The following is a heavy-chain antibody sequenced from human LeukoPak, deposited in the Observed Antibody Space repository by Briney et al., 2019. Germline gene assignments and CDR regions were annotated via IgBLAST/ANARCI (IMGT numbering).Heavy chain of an antibody. D-gene: IGHD6-13*01. J-gene: IGHJ4*02. CDR2: ISGSSSYT. CDR1: GFSFIDYY. V-gene: IGHV3-11*03. CDR3: ATRGHSSSWYYFDY. Sequence: GGALRLSCAASGFSFIDYYMNCIRPALGGRRGWVSYISGSSSYTNYAVSVKGRFTISRDNAKNSLYLQMNSLRAEDTAVYYCATRGHSSSWYYFDYWGQGTLVTVSS.